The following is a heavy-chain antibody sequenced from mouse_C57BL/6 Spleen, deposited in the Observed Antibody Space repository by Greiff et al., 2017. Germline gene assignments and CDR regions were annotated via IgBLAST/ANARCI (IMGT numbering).Heavy chain of an antibody. V-gene: IGHV5-12*01. D-gene: IGHD1-1*01. CDR2: ISNGGGST. CDR1: GFTFSDYY. J-gene: IGHJ3*01. Sequence: EVQVVESGGGLVQPGGSLKLSCAASGFTFSDYYMYWVRQTPEKRLEWVAYISNGGGSTYYPDTVKGRFTISRDNAKNTLYLQMSRLKSEDTAMYYCARQYYGSSAAWFAYWGQGTLVTVSA. CDR3: ARQYYGSSAAWFAY.